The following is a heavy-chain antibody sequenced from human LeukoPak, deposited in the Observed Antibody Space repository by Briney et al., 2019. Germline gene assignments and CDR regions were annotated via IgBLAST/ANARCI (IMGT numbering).Heavy chain of an antibody. Sequence: ASVKVSCKASGYXFTGYYIHWVRQASGQGLEWMGWINPNSGGTDYAQKFQGRVTMTRDTSISTAYMELNRLRPDDTAVYYCASRDGPQGGFDYWGQGTLVTVSS. CDR1: GYXFTGYY. CDR3: ASRDGPQGGFDY. CDR2: INPNSGGT. J-gene: IGHJ4*02. V-gene: IGHV1-2*02. D-gene: IGHD5-24*01.